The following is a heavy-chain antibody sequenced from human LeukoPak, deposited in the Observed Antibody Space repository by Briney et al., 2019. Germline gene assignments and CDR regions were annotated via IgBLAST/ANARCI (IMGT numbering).Heavy chain of an antibody. CDR3: ARAGEMATIGDAFDI. CDR1: GGSISSSSYY. D-gene: IGHD5-24*01. V-gene: IGHV4-39*07. Sequence: KSSETLSLTCTVSGGSISSSSYYWGWIRQPPGKGLEWIGSIYYSGSTYYNPSLKSRVTISVDTSKNQFSLKLSSVTAADTAVYYCARAGEMATIGDAFDIWGQGTMVTVSS. J-gene: IGHJ3*02. CDR2: IYYSGST.